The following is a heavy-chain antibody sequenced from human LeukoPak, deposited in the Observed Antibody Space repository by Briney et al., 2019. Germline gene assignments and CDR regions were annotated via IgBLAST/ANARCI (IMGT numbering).Heavy chain of an antibody. J-gene: IGHJ4*02. Sequence: PGGSLRLSCAASGFTFSTYAMSWVRQAPGKGLEWVSGISDSGGTTYYADSVKGRFTISRDNSKNTLYLEMNSLRAEDTAVYYCAKSGLTTVTLYYFDYWGQGTLVTVSS. CDR2: ISDSGGTT. CDR3: AKSGLTTVTLYYFDY. V-gene: IGHV3-23*01. CDR1: GFTFSTYA. D-gene: IGHD4-17*01.